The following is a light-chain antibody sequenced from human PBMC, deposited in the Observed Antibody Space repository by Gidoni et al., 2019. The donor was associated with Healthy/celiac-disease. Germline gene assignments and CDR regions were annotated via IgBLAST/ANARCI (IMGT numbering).Light chain of an antibody. CDR1: QSVLYSSNNKNY. CDR2: WAY. Sequence: DIVMTQSPDSLAVSLGERATINCKSSQSVLYSSNNKNYLAWYQQQPVQPPKLRIYWAYTRESGVPDRVSGSGSGTDFTLTISSLQAEDVAVYYCQQYYSTPDSFGQGTKLEIK. CDR3: QQYYSTPDS. J-gene: IGKJ2*03. V-gene: IGKV4-1*01.